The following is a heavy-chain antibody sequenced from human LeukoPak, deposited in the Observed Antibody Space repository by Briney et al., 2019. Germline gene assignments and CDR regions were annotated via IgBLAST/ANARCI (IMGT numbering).Heavy chain of an antibody. CDR2: IYYSGNT. Sequence: SETLSLTCTVSGGSIISSSYYWGWIRQPPGKGLEWIGSIYYSGNTDYNPSLKSRVTISVDTSKNQFSLKLSSVTAADTAVYYCARGVYYYDSSGYLNDAFDIWGQGTMVTVSS. D-gene: IGHD3-22*01. CDR1: GGSIISSSYY. CDR3: ARGVYYYDSSGYLNDAFDI. V-gene: IGHV4-39*07. J-gene: IGHJ3*02.